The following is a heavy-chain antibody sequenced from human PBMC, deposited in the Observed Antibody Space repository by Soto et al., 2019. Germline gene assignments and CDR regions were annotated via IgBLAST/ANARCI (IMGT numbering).Heavy chain of an antibody. CDR2: ISSSGSTT. V-gene: IGHV3-48*02. D-gene: IGHD3-22*01. CDR1: GFTFSNYN. CDR3: ARDAFDYDATGYHSDY. Sequence: EVQLVESGGGLVQPGGSLRLSCGASGFTFSNYNMNWVRQAPGKGLEWVSYISSSGSTTYYADSVKGRFTIPRDNAKDSLFLQMNSLRDEDTAVYYCARDAFDYDATGYHSDYWGQGTLVTVSS. J-gene: IGHJ4*02.